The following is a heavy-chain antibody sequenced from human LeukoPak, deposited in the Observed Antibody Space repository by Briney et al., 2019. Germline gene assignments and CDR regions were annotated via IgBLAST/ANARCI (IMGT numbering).Heavy chain of an antibody. D-gene: IGHD5-18*01. CDR2: INHSGGT. CDR1: GGSFSGYY. Sequence: SETLSLTCAVYGGSFSGYYWTWIRQPPGEGLEWIGEINHSGGTNYNPSLKSRVTISVDTSKNQFSLKLNSVTAADTAVYYCARGKRIYSYGLSDPWGQGTLVTVSS. CDR3: ARGKRIYSYGLSDP. V-gene: IGHV4-34*01. J-gene: IGHJ5*02.